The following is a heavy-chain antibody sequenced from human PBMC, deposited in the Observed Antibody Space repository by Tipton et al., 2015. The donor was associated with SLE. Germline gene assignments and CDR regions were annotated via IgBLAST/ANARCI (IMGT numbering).Heavy chain of an antibody. D-gene: IGHD6-19*01. V-gene: IGHV6-1*01. Sequence: TLSLTCAISGDSVSSNTVAWNWIRLSPSRGLEWLGRTYCRPSCSTDYEASVKSRLTINPDTAKNHFSLQMNSLTGEDTALYYCVGKEYSSGWLPTGRDFWGQGTLVTVS. CDR3: VGKEYSSGWLPTGRDF. CDR1: GDSVSSNTVA. J-gene: IGHJ4*02. CDR2: TYCRPSCST.